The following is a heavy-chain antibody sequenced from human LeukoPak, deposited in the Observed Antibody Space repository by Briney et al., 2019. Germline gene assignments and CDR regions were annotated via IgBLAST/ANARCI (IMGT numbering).Heavy chain of an antibody. V-gene: IGHV3-21*01. CDR3: ARGSGPRDGYCSGGSCYRHRRLFDY. CDR1: RFTFSSYS. J-gene: IGHJ4*02. D-gene: IGHD2-15*01. CDR2: ISSSSSYI. Sequence: GGSLRLSCAASRFTFSSYSMNWVRQAPGKGLEWVSSISSSSSYIYYADSVKGRFTISRDNAKNSLYLQMNSLRAEDTAVYYCARGSGPRDGYCSGGSCYRHRRLFDYWGQGTLVTVSS.